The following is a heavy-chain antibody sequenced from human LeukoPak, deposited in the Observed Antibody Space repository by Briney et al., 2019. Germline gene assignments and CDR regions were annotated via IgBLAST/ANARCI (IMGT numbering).Heavy chain of an antibody. CDR2: FYSNGRT. D-gene: IGHD3-9*01. J-gene: IGHJ5*02. CDR1: GGSISSFH. CDR3: ARDRHQLTSRTTGYDWFDL. V-gene: IGHV4-59*01. Sequence: SETLSLTCDVSGGSISSFHWSWIRQPPGKGLEWMLSFYSNGRTNYNPSLKSRVTTSVDTSKNKFSLTLTSVTAADTAFYYCARDRHQLTSRTTGYDWFDLWGPGTLVTVSS.